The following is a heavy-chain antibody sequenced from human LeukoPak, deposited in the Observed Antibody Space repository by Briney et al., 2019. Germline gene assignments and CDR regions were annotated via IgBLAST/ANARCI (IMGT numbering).Heavy chain of an antibody. D-gene: IGHD1-14*01. CDR3: ARDLYKGDP. CDR1: GYTLRDYY. J-gene: IGHJ5*02. V-gene: IGHV1-46*01. CDR2: INPSGGST. Sequence: ASVKVSCEASGYTLRDYYIYWVRQAPGQGLEWLGIINPSGGSTNYAQKFQGRVTLTRDTSTSTVYMELSSLRSEDTAVYYCARDLYKGDPWGQGTLVTVSS.